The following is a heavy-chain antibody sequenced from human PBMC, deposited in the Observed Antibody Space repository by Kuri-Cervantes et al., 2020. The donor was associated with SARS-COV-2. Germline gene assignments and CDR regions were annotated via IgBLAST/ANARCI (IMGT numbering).Heavy chain of an antibody. CDR3: AKRGIATAVAGLRPYYYYYMDV. D-gene: IGHD6-19*01. CDR1: GFTFSSYG. CDR2: IRYDGSNK. Sequence: GESLKISCAASGFTFSSYGMHWVRQAPGKGLEWVAFIRYDGSNKYYADSVKGRFTISRDNSKNTLYLQMNSLRAEDTAVYSCAKRGIATAVAGLRPYYYYYMDVWGKGTTVTVSS. V-gene: IGHV3-30*02. J-gene: IGHJ6*03.